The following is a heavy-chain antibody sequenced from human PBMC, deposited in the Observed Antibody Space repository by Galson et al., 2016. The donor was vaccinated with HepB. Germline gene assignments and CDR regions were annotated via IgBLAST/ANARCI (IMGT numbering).Heavy chain of an antibody. CDR2: ISYDASNK. V-gene: IGHV3-30*04. Sequence: SLRLSCAASGFTFTRYAIHWVRQAPGKGLEWVAVISYDASNKYYADSVKGRFTISRDNSKNTLYLQMNSLRGEDTAVYYCARVKSPLAAAPTDAFDIWGQGTMVTVSS. CDR3: ARVKSPLAAAPTDAFDI. D-gene: IGHD6-25*01. CDR1: GFTFTRYA. J-gene: IGHJ3*02.